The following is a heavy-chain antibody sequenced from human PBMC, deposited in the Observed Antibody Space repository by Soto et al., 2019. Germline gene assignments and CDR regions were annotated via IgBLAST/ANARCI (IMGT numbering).Heavy chain of an antibody. CDR1: GYTFTSYG. V-gene: IGHV1-18*01. CDR3: ARTQWPTRNFDY. J-gene: IGHJ4*02. Sequence: ASVKVSCKASGYTFTSYGSSWVRQAPGQGLEWMGWISAYNGNTNYAQKLQGRVTMTRDTSTSTAYMELRSLRSDDTAVYYCARTQWPTRNFDYWGQGTLVTVSS. CDR2: ISAYNGNT. D-gene: IGHD6-19*01.